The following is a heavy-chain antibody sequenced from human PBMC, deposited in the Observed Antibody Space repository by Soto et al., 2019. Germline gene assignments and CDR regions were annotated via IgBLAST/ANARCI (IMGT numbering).Heavy chain of an antibody. V-gene: IGHV1-46*03. CDR3: ARVYPSDTRYGYVGNNWFDP. CDR1: GYTFTSYY. CDR2: INPSVGST. D-gene: IGHD5-18*01. Sequence: QVQLVQSGAEVKKPGASVKVSCKASGYTFTSYYMHWVRQAPGQGLGWMGIINPSVGSTSYAQKFQGRVTMTRDTSTSTVYMELSSLRSEDTAVYYCARVYPSDTRYGYVGNNWFDPWGQGTLVTVSS. J-gene: IGHJ5*02.